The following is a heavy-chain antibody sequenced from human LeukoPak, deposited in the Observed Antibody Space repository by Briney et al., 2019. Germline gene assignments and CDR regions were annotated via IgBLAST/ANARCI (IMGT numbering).Heavy chain of an antibody. J-gene: IGHJ4*02. V-gene: IGHV1-2*02. CDR3: ARVSSDSLYSCGYTPTDY. CDR1: GYTFTGYY. CDR2: INPNSGGT. Sequence: ASVKVSCKASGYTFTGYYMHWVRQAPGQGLEWMGWINPNSGGTNYAQKFQGRVTMTRDTSISTAYMELSRLRSDDTAVYYCARVSSDSLYSCGYTPTDYWGQGTLVTVSS. D-gene: IGHD5-18*01.